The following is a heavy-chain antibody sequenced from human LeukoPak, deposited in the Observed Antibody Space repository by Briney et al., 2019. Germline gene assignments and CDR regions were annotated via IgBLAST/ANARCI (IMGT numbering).Heavy chain of an antibody. CDR3: AKDVGYVGSGSYYSFDY. D-gene: IGHD3-10*01. CDR1: GFTFSSYG. J-gene: IGHJ4*02. Sequence: HAGGSLRLSCAASGFTFSSYGMHWVRQAPGKGLEWVAVISYDGSNKYYADSVKGRFTISRDNSKNTLYLQMNSLRAEDTAVYYCAKDVGYVGSGSYYSFDYWGQGTLVTVPS. V-gene: IGHV3-30*18. CDR2: ISYDGSNK.